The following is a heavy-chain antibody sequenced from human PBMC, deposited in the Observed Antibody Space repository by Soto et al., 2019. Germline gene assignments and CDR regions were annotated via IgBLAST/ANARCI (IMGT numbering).Heavy chain of an antibody. CDR1: TYSFTSYW. CDR2: IYPGDPDT. D-gene: IGHD2-8*01. CDR3: ARGLMYGMDI. J-gene: IGHJ6*02. Sequence: PGESLKISCKGSTYSFTSYWIGWVRQMPGKGLEWMGIIYPGDPDTKYSPSFQGQVTISADKSISTAYLQWSSLRASDSATYYCARGLMYGMDIWGQGTTVTVSS. V-gene: IGHV5-51*01.